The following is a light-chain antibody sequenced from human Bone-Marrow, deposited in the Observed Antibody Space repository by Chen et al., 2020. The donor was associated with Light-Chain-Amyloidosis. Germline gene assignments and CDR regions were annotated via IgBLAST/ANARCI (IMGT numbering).Light chain of an antibody. CDR1: RSNVGANG. J-gene: IGLJ2*01. V-gene: IGLV1-44*01. CDR2: DTN. Sequence: QSVLTQPPSASGTPGQRVTIPCSGGRSNVGANGVNWYQQLPGAAPKLLIFDTNRRPSGVPDRFSGSKSGTSASLAISDLQSEDEAHYYCAAWDDSLSGVVFGGGTKLTVL. CDR3: AAWDDSLSGVV.